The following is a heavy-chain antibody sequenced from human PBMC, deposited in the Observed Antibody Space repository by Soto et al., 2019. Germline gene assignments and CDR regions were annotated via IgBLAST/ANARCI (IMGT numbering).Heavy chain of an antibody. D-gene: IGHD4-17*01. CDR3: AHAGDYDLLTFDH. J-gene: IGHJ4*02. CDR2: IYWDDDK. Sequence: QITLKESGPTLVRPAQTLTLTCDFSGFSLSTYHMGVAWIRQRPGKALEWLALIYWDDDKRYSPSLKDRLAISKGTSSNQLVLTITNVDPGDTATYFCAHAGDYDLLTFDHWGPGTLVTVSS. V-gene: IGHV2-5*02. CDR1: GFSLSTYHMG.